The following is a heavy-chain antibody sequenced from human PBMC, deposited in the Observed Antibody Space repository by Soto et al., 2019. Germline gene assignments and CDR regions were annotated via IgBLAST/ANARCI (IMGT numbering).Heavy chain of an antibody. CDR2: LYPGDFDT. J-gene: IGHJ1*01. CDR3: ARRGYDYDISAFTFQL. D-gene: IGHD3-22*01. Sequence: PGDSLKISCKGSGYSFTSYWIAWVRQVPGKGLEWMGILYPGDFDTRYSPSFQGQVTISADKSISTAYLQWSSLKASDTALYYCARRGYDYDISAFTFQLWGQGTLVTVSS. CDR1: GYSFTSYW. V-gene: IGHV5-51*01.